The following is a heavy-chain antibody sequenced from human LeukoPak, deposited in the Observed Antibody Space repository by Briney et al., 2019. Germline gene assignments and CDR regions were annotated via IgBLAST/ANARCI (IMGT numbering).Heavy chain of an antibody. D-gene: IGHD3-10*01. J-gene: IGHJ6*03. V-gene: IGHV4-59*01. CDR3: ARGDYGSGSLYYYYMDV. CDR2: IYYSGST. Sequence: SETLTLTCTVSGGSISSYYWSWIRQPPGKGLEWIGYIYYSGSTNYNPSLKSRVTISVDTSKNPFSLKLSSVTAADTAVYYCARGDYGSGSLYYYYMDVWGKGTTVTISS. CDR1: GGSISSYY.